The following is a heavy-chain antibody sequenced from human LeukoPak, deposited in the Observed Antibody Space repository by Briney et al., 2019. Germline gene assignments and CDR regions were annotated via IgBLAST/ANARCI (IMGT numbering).Heavy chain of an antibody. CDR1: GFTFSSYA. CDR3: ARVGVTRLRYYFDY. Sequence: GGSLRLSCAASGFTFSSYAMSWVRQAPGKGLEWVSAISGSGGSTYYADSVKGRFTISRDNAKNSLYLQMNSLRAEDTAVYYCARVGVTRLRYYFDYWGQGTLVTVSS. J-gene: IGHJ4*02. CDR2: ISGSGGST. D-gene: IGHD3-16*01. V-gene: IGHV3-23*01.